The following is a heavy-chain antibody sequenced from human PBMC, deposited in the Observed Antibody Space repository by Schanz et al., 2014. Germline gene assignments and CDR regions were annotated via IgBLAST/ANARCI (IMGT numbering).Heavy chain of an antibody. D-gene: IGHD3-10*01. CDR3: ARGRGFYDY. CDR1: GYTFTSDS. J-gene: IGHJ4*02. V-gene: IGHV1-46*01. CDR2: INPSGGSP. Sequence: QVQPVQSGAEAKKPGASAKVSCKASGYTFTSDSMHWVRQAPGQGLEGKGMINPSGGSPTYAQRCQVRVSITADTSTNAAYMELSSLTSEDTAVHYCARGRGFYDYWGQGTLVTVSS.